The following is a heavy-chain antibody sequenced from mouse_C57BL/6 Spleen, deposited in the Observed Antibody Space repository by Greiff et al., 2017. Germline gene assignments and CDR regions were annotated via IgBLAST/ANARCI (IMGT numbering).Heavy chain of an antibody. V-gene: IGHV1-55*01. Sequence: QVQLQQPGAELVKPGASVKMSCKASGYTFTSYWITWVKQRPGQGLEWIGDIYPGSGSTNYNEKFKSKATLTVDTSSSTAYMKRSSLTSEDSAVXYCARDYGNYYAIDYWGQGTSVTVSS. CDR1: GYTFTSYW. CDR2: IYPGSGST. CDR3: ARDYGNYYAIDY. J-gene: IGHJ4*01. D-gene: IGHD2-1*01.